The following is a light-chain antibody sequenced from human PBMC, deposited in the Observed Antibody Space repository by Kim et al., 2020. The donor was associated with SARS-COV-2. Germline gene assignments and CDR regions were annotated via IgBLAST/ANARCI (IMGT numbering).Light chain of an antibody. J-gene: IGKJ2*01. CDR2: DAS. V-gene: IGKV3-11*01. CDR3: QQRSNWPPLYT. CDR1: QSVSSR. Sequence: SPGERATLSCRASQSVSSRLAWYQHKPGQAPSLLIYDASHRATGIPARFSGSGSGTDFTLTISSLEPDDFAVYYCQQRSNWPPLYTFGQGTKLEI.